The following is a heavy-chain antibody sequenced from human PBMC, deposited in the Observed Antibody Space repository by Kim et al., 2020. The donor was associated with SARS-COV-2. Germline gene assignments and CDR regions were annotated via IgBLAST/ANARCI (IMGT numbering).Heavy chain of an antibody. J-gene: IGHJ5*02. CDR2: IYHSGST. CDR1: GGSISSSNW. CDR3: ARAAWEFNLSYWFDP. D-gene: IGHD3-10*01. Sequence: SETLSLTCAVSGGSISSSNWWSWVRQPPGKGLEWIGEIYHSGSTNYNPSLKSRVTISVDKSKNQFSLKLSSVTAADTAVYYCARAAWEFNLSYWFDPWGQGTLVTVSS. V-gene: IGHV4-4*02.